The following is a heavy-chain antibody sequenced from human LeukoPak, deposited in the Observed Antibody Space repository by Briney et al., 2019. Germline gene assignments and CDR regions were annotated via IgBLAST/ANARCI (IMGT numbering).Heavy chain of an antibody. CDR1: GYTFTSYG. CDR3: ARRLPYCSSTSCYRYSWFDP. J-gene: IGHJ5*02. CDR2: ISAYNGNT. V-gene: IGHV1-18*01. Sequence: ASVKVSCKASGYTFTSYGISWVRQAPGQGLEWMGWISAYNGNTNYAQKLQGRVTMTTDTSTSTAYMELRSLRSDDTAVYYCARRLPYCSSTSCYRYSWFDPWGQGTLVTVSS. D-gene: IGHD2-2*01.